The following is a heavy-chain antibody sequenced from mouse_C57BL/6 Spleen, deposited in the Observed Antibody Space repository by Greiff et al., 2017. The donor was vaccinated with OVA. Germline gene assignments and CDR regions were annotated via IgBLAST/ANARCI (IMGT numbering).Heavy chain of an antibody. CDR3: ARHDYYGSSYDAMDY. V-gene: IGHV2-6-1*01. Sequence: QVQLKESGPGLVAPSQSLSITCTVSGFSLTSYGVHWVRQPPGKGLEWLVVIWSDGSTTYNSALKSRLSISKDNSKRQVFLKMNSLQTDDTAMYYCARHDYYGSSYDAMDYWGQGTSVTVSS. J-gene: IGHJ4*01. D-gene: IGHD1-1*01. CDR2: IWSDGST. CDR1: GFSLTSYG.